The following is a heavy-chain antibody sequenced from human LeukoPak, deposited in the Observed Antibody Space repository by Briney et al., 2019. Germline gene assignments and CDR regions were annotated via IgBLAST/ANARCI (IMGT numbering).Heavy chain of an antibody. V-gene: IGHV3-7*01. Sequence: PGGSLRLSCAASGFTFSTYWMSWVRQAPGKGLEWVANIKQDGSEKYYVDSVKGRFTISRDNAKNSLYLQMNSLRAEDTAVYYCARDREGDYIWGSYRPDWFDPWGQGTLVTVSS. CDR1: GFTFSTYW. J-gene: IGHJ5*02. D-gene: IGHD3-16*02. CDR2: IKQDGSEK. CDR3: ARDREGDYIWGSYRPDWFDP.